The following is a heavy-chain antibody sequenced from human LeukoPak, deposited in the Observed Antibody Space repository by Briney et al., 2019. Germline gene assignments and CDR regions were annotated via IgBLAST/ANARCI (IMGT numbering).Heavy chain of an antibody. J-gene: IGHJ4*02. CDR1: GGSISSGGYS. Sequence: SETLSVTCAVSGGSISSGGYSWSWIRQPPGKGLEWIGYIYHSGSTYYNPSLKSRVTISVDRSKNQFSLKLSSVTAADTAVYYCARAMGLGATPFDYWGQGTLVTVSS. D-gene: IGHD6-19*01. CDR3: ARAMGLGATPFDY. CDR2: IYHSGST. V-gene: IGHV4-30-2*01.